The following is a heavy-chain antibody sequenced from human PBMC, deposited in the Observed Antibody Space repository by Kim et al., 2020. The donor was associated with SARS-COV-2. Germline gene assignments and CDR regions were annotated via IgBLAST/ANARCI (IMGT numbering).Heavy chain of an antibody. CDR1: GGTFSSYA. D-gene: IGHD6-13*01. J-gene: IGHJ3*02. Sequence: SVKVSCKASGGTFSSYAISWVRQAPGQGLEWMGGIIPIFGTANYAQKFQGRVTITADESTSTAYMELSGLRSEDTAVYYCARDSLPIAAAGNDAFDIWGQGTMVTVSS. CDR3: ARDSLPIAAAGNDAFDI. V-gene: IGHV1-69*13. CDR2: IIPIFGTA.